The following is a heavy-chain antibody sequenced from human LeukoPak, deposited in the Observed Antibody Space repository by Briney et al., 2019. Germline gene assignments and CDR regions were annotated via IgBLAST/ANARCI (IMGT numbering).Heavy chain of an antibody. CDR3: AVAATPNYYYYYYMDV. V-gene: IGHV1-8*01. CDR2: MNPNSGNT. D-gene: IGHD2-15*01. CDR1: GYTFTSYD. Sequence: GASVKVSCEASGYTFTSYDINWVRQATGQGLEWMGWMNPNSGNTGYAQKFQGRVTMTRNTSISTAYMELSSLRSEDTAVYYCAVAATPNYYYYYYMDVWGKGTTVTVSS. J-gene: IGHJ6*03.